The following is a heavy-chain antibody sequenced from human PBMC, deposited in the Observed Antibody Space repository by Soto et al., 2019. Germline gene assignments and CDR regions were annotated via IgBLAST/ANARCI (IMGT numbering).Heavy chain of an antibody. V-gene: IGHV1-8*01. CDR2: MNPNSGNT. Sequence: ASVKVSCKASGYTFTSYDINWVRQATGQGLEWMGWMNPNSGNTGYAQKFQGRVTMTRNTSISTAYMELSSLRSEDTAVYYCARSSRAMSESYYYYYYMDVWGKGTTVTVSS. CDR3: ARSSRAMSESYYYYYYMDV. D-gene: IGHD2-2*01. J-gene: IGHJ6*03. CDR1: GYTFTSYD.